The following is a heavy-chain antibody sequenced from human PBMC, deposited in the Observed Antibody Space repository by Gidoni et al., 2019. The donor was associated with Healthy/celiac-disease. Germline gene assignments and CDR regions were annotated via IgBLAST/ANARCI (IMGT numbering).Heavy chain of an antibody. Sequence: QVQLQQWGAGLLKPSETLSLTCAVYGGSFSGYYWSWIRQPPGKGLEWIGEINHSGSTNYNPSLKSRVTISVDTSKNQFSLKLSSVTAADTAVYYCARGGRWELPIDYWGQGTLVTVSS. J-gene: IGHJ4*02. V-gene: IGHV4-34*01. CDR2: INHSGST. D-gene: IGHD1-26*01. CDR1: GGSFSGYY. CDR3: ARGGRWELPIDY.